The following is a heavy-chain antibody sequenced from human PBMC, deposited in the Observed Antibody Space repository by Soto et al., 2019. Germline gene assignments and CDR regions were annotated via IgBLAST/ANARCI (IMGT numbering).Heavy chain of an antibody. V-gene: IGHV1-46*03. CDR2: INPSGGST. J-gene: IGHJ1*01. D-gene: IGHD3-22*01. CDR1: GYTFINYY. Sequence: QVQLVQSGAEVKKPGASVKVSCKASGYTFINYYMNWVRQAPGQRPEWMGIINPSGGSTSYAHEFQGRLTMTTDTSTSTVYMELRSLRSDDTAVYYCVRDGHDNSGYNYVTEYFQHWGQGTLVTVSS. CDR3: VRDGHDNSGYNYVTEYFQH.